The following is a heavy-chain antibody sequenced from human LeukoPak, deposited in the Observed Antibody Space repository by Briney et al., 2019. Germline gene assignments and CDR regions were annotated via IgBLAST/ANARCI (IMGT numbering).Heavy chain of an antibody. D-gene: IGHD2-2*01. J-gene: IGHJ6*04. CDR3: ARDQILGYCSSTSCSIAPYYYYGMDV. CDR1: GFTFTSYA. CDR2: ISYDGSNK. Sequence: PGGSLRLSCAASGFTFTSYAMHRVRQAPGKGLEWVAVISYDGSNKYYADSVKGRFTISRDNSKNTLYLQMNSLRAEDTAVYYCARDQILGYCSSTSCSIAPYYYYGMDVWGKGTTVTVSS. V-gene: IGHV3-30*04.